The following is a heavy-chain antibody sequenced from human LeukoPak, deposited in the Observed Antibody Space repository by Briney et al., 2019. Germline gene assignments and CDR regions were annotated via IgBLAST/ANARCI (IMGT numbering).Heavy chain of an antibody. CDR2: ISAYNGNT. V-gene: IGHV1-18*01. J-gene: IGHJ3*02. D-gene: IGHD3-3*01. CDR1: GYTFTSYG. CDR3: AGWLLSLDAFDI. Sequence: ASVKVSCKASGYTFTSYGISWVRQAPGQGLEWMGWISAYNGNTNYAQKLQGRVTMTTDTSTSTAYMELRSLRSEDTAVYYCAGWLLSLDAFDIWGQGTMVTVSS.